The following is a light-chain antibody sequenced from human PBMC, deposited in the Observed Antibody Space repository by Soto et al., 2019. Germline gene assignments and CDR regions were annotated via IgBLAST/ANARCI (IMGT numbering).Light chain of an antibody. V-gene: IGKV1-27*01. J-gene: IGKJ4*01. CDR3: QRYDDAPLT. CDR2: AAS. Sequence: DIQMTQPPSSLSASVGDRVTMTCRASQDIANYLVWYQQQPGKVPKLLIYAASTLYSGVPSRFSGSGSGTDFTLTISSLQPEDVGTYYCQRYDDAPLTFGGGTKVEIK. CDR1: QDIANY.